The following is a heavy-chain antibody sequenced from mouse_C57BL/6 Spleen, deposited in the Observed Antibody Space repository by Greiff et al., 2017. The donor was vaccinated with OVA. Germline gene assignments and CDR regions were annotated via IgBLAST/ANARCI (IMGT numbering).Heavy chain of an antibody. CDR2: IYPGNSDT. CDR3: TRNYYGSREGWYFDD. J-gene: IGHJ2*01. CDR1: GYTFTSYW. D-gene: IGHD1-1*01. V-gene: IGHV1-5*01. Sequence: EVQLQQSGTVLARPGASVKMSCKTSGYTFTSYWMHWVKQRPGQGLEWIGAIYPGNSDTSYNQKFKGKAKLTAVTSASTAYMELSSLTNEDSAVYYCTRNYYGSREGWYFDDWGQGTTLTVSS.